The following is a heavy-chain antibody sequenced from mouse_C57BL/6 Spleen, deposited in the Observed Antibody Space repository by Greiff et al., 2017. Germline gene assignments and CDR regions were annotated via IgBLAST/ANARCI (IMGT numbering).Heavy chain of an antibody. V-gene: IGHV5-9-1*02. CDR3: TRAYYGNYFDY. CDR2: ISSGGDYI. CDR1: GFTFSSYA. Sequence: DVMLVESGEGLVKPGGSLKLSCAASGFTFSSYAMSWVRQTPEKRLEWVAYISSGGDYIYYADTVKGRFTISRDNARNTLYLQMSSLKSEDTAMYYCTRAYYGNYFDYWGQGTTLTVSS. D-gene: IGHD2-10*01. J-gene: IGHJ2*01.